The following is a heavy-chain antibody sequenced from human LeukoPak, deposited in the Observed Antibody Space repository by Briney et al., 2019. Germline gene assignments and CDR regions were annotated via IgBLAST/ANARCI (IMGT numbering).Heavy chain of an antibody. CDR1: GLTVSSNY. V-gene: IGHV3-53*01. D-gene: IGHD2-2*01. J-gene: IGHJ4*02. CDR3: ARSEVPALLFDY. Sequence: HPGGSLRLSCAASGLTVSSNYMSWVRHAPGKGLGWVSVIYSGGNTYYADSVKGRFTISRDNSKNMLYLQMNSLRAEDTAVYYCARSEVPALLFDYWGQGTLVTVSS. CDR2: IYSGGNT.